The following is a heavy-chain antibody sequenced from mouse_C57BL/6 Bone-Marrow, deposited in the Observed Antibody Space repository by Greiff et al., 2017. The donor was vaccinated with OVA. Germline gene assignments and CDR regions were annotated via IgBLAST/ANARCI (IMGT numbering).Heavy chain of an antibody. Sequence: QVQLKESGAELARPGASVKMSCKASGYTFTSYTMHWVKQRPGQGLEWIGYIHPSRGYTKYNQKFKEKATLTADKSSSTAYMQLSSLTSEDSAVYYCARAGTEGFDDWGQGTLVTVSA. CDR2: IHPSRGYT. CDR3: ARAGTEGFDD. CDR1: GYTFTSYT. J-gene: IGHJ3*01. V-gene: IGHV1-4*01. D-gene: IGHD4-1*01.